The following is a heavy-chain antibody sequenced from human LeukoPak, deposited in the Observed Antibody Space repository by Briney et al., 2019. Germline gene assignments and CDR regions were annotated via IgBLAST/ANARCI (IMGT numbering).Heavy chain of an antibody. V-gene: IGHV4-59*12. CDR1: GGSISSYY. J-gene: IGHJ5*02. D-gene: IGHD1-7*01. CDR2: IYYSGST. Sequence: SETLSLTCTVSGGSISSYYWSWIRQPPGKGLEWIGYIYYSGSTNYNPSLKSRVTISVDTSKNQFSLKLSSVTAADTAVYYCARVSQSLDTGTTAWDWFDPWGQGTLVTVSS. CDR3: ARVSQSLDTGTTAWDWFDP.